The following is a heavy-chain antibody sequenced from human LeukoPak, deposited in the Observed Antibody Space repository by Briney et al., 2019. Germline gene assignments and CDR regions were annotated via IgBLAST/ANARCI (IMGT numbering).Heavy chain of an antibody. Sequence: SVKVSCKASGGTFSSYAISWVRQAPGQGLEWMGGIIPILGTANYAQKFQGRVTITADESTSTAYMELSSLRSEDTAVYYCARDGFGGNSFSCDYWGQGTLVTVSS. CDR3: ARDGFGGNSFSCDY. CDR1: GGTFSSYA. V-gene: IGHV1-69*13. J-gene: IGHJ4*02. CDR2: IIPILGTA. D-gene: IGHD4-23*01.